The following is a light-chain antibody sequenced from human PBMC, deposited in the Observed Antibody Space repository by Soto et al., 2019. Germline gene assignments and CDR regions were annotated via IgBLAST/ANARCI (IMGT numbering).Light chain of an antibody. Sequence: QSVLTQPPSASGTPGRMVVISCSGSSSNIGSNTVNWYQQLPGTAPKLLIYSNNHRPSGVPDRFSGSKSGTSASLAISGLQSDDEADYYCAAWDDSLNGYVFATGTKVTVL. CDR3: AAWDDSLNGYV. CDR1: SSNIGSNT. V-gene: IGLV1-44*01. J-gene: IGLJ1*01. CDR2: SNN.